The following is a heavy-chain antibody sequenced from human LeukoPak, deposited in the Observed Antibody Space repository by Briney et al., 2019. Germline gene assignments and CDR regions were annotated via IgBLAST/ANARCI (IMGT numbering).Heavy chain of an antibody. CDR2: ISSLSGTL. Sequence: PGGSLRLSCTASGFTFSSYSMNWVRQAPGKGLEWVSYISSLSGTLDYADSVKGRFTISRDNAKNSLYLQMNSLRAEDTAVYFCARGSTNYGNWFDPWGQGTLVTVSS. D-gene: IGHD1-1*01. V-gene: IGHV3-48*04. CDR1: GFTFSSYS. CDR3: ARGSTNYGNWFDP. J-gene: IGHJ5*02.